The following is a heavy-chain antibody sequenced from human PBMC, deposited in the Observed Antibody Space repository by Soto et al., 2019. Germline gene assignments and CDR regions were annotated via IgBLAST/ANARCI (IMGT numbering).Heavy chain of an antibody. D-gene: IGHD6-25*01. V-gene: IGHV1-69*01. Sequence: QVQLVQSGAEVKKPGSSVKVSCQASGGTFNNFAFTWVRQAPGQGLEWLGGIMPVFHTTNIAQTFQDRLTGTADDFTTTVYMEMTSLRYDDTAVYYCATATISPVSATLYHYGMDVWGQGTTVTVSS. CDR3: ATATISPVSATLYHYGMDV. J-gene: IGHJ6*02. CDR1: GGTFNNFA. CDR2: IMPVFHTT.